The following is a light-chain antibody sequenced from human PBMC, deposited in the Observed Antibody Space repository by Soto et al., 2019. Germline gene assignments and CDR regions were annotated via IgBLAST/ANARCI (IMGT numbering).Light chain of an antibody. J-gene: IGKJ1*01. CDR1: QSVGAT. V-gene: IGKV3-15*01. Sequence: EIVMTQSPVTLSVFPWERATLSCRASQSVGATVAWYHQRPGQAPRLLISGASTRATGVPARVSASGSGTAVTLTITSLQSDDFGVSSCQQYADLPTTFGKGTRVEIK. CDR3: QQYADLPTT. CDR2: GAS.